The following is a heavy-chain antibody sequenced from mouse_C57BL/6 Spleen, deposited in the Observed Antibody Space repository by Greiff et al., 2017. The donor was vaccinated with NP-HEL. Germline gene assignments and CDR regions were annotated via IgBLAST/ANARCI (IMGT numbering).Heavy chain of an antibody. D-gene: IGHD1-1*01. Sequence: VQLKESGPELVKPGASVKISCKASGYSFTDYNMNWVKQSNGKSLEWIGVINPNYGTTSYNQKFKGKATLTVDQSSSTAYMQLNSLTSEDSAVYYCATTVVPYWYFDVWGTGTTVTVSS. CDR1: GYSFTDYN. CDR2: INPNYGTT. CDR3: ATTVVPYWYFDV. J-gene: IGHJ1*03. V-gene: IGHV1-39*01.